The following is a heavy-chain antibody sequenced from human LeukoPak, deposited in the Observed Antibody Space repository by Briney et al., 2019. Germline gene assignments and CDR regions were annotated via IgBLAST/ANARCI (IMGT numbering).Heavy chain of an antibody. J-gene: IGHJ4*02. D-gene: IGHD3-22*01. CDR2: ITGSGDST. CDR3: AKSPGFYDSSGYYDY. Sequence: GGSLRLSCAASGFTFSSFAMSWVRQAPRKGLEWVSAITGSGDSTYYADSVRGRFTISRDNAKNSLYLQMNSLRAEDTAVYYCAKSPGFYDSSGYYDYWGQGTLVTVSS. CDR1: GFTFSSFA. V-gene: IGHV3-23*01.